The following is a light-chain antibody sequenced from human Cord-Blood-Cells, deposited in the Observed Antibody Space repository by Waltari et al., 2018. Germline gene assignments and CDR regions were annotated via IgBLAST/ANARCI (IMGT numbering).Light chain of an antibody. CDR3: YAAADNNYV. CDR1: ELAKKY. CDR2: KDS. V-gene: IGLV3-27*01. Sequence: SYELTQPSSVSVSPGQTARITCSGDELAKKYARWFQQQPGQAPVLVIYKDSGRASGVPERFSGSSSGTTVTLTIRGAQVEDEADYYCYAAADNNYVFGTGTKVTVL. J-gene: IGLJ1*01.